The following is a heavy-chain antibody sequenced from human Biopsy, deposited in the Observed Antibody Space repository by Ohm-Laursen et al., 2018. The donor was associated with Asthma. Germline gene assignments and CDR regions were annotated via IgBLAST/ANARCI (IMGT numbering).Heavy chain of an antibody. Sequence: TLSLTCTVYGGYLTGHYWNWIRQPPGKGLEWIGEIDQSGYTNYNPSLKSRVTISADTSKNQFHLNLSSVTAADTAVYFCAGAAITEIRGWFDPWGQGTQVTVSS. J-gene: IGHJ5*02. CDR3: AGAAITEIRGWFDP. CDR1: GGYLTGHY. CDR2: IDQSGYT. V-gene: IGHV4-34*01. D-gene: IGHD2-2*02.